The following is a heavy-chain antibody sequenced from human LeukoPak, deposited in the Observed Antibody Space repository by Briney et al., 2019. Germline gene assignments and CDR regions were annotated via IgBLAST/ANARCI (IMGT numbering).Heavy chain of an antibody. J-gene: IGHJ4*02. Sequence: GGSLRLSCAASGFSFSTYSMNWIRQAPGKGLEWVSSINSDSIWIYYADSVRGRFTISRDNARNSLYLQMNSLRAEDTAVYYCTRDWDTAMEIDYWGQGSLVIVSS. CDR2: INSDSIWI. V-gene: IGHV3-21*01. CDR3: TRDWDTAMEIDY. CDR1: GFSFSTYS. D-gene: IGHD5-18*01.